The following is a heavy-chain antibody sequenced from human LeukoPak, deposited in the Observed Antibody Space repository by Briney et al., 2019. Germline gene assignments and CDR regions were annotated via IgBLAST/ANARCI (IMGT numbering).Heavy chain of an antibody. J-gene: IGHJ3*02. CDR1: GFTFSSYG. CDR2: IRYDGSNK. D-gene: IGHD2-2*01. Sequence: PGGALRLSCAASGFTFSSYGMDWVRQAPGKGLEWEAFIRYDGSNKYYADYGKGRFTISRDNSKNTPYLQMNSLRAEDTAVYYCAKVGCSSTSCYRSDAFDIWGQGTMVTVSS. V-gene: IGHV3-30*02. CDR3: AKVGCSSTSCYRSDAFDI.